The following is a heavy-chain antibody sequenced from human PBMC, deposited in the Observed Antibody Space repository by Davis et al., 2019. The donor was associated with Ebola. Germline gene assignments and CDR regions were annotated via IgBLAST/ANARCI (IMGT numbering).Heavy chain of an antibody. J-gene: IGHJ6*02. V-gene: IGHV1-69*04. CDR2: IIPILGIA. Sequence: AASVKVSCKASGGTFSSYAISWVRQAPGQGLEWMGRIIPILGIANYAQKFQGRVTITADKSTGTAYMELSSLRSEDTAVYYCARVLRNYGMDVWGQGTTVTVSS. CDR1: GGTFSSYA. CDR3: ARVLRNYGMDV.